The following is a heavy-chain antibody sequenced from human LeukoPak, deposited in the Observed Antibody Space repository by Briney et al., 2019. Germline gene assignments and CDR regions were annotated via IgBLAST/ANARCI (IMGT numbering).Heavy chain of an antibody. D-gene: IGHD3-3*01. Sequence: PSETPSLTCAVYGGSFSGYYWSWICQPPGKGLEWIGEINHSGSTNYNPSLKSRVTISVDTSKNQFSLKLSSVTAADTAVYYCARGDFWSGYYMPDAFVIWGQGTMVTVSS. CDR1: GGSFSGYY. V-gene: IGHV4-34*01. CDR2: INHSGST. J-gene: IGHJ3*02. CDR3: ARGDFWSGYYMPDAFVI.